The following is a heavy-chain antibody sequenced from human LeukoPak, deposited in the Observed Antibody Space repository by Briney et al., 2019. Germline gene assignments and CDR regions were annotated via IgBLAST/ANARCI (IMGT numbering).Heavy chain of an antibody. Sequence: ASVKVSCKASGYTFTSYDINWVRQATGQGLEWMGWMNPNSGNTGYAQKFQGRVTMTRNTSISTAYMELGSLRSEDTAVYYCARGGLRKNWFDPWGQGTLVTVSS. J-gene: IGHJ5*02. CDR1: GYTFTSYD. V-gene: IGHV1-8*01. CDR2: MNPNSGNT. D-gene: IGHD4-17*01. CDR3: ARGGLRKNWFDP.